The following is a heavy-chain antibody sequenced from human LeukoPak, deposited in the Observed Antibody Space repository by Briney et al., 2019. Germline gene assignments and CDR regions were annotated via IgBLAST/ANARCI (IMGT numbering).Heavy chain of an antibody. Sequence: PGRSLRLSCAASGFTFSSYGMHWVRQAPGKGLNGWQVIWYDGSNKYYADSVKGRFTISRDNSKNTLYLQMNSLRAEDTAVYYCARDQAAGTGAFDIWGQGTMVTVSS. CDR3: ARDQAAGTGAFDI. CDR2: IWYDGSNK. D-gene: IGHD6-13*01. V-gene: IGHV3-33*01. J-gene: IGHJ3*02. CDR1: GFTFSSYG.